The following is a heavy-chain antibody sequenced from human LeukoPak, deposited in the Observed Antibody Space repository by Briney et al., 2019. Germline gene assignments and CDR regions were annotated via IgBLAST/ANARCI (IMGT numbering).Heavy chain of an antibody. CDR2: ISYDRTNK. V-gene: IGHV3-30*01. D-gene: IGHD3-16*01. CDR3: ARDQGSLPVWFYYYMDV. Sequence: PGGSLRLSCAASGFTFSSYAMHWVPQAPAKGLEWLPVISYDRTNKYYADSEKGRFTISRDNSKNTLYLQMNSLRDEDTAVYYCARDQGSLPVWFYYYMDVWGSGTTVTVSS. CDR1: GFTFSSYA. J-gene: IGHJ6*03.